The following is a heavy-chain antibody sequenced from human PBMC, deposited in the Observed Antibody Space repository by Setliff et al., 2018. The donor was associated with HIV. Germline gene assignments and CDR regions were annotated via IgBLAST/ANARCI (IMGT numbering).Heavy chain of an antibody. CDR2: INHSGST. CDR1: GGSVSSKSFY. J-gene: IGHJ4*02. Sequence: SLTCTVSGGSVSSKSFYWGWIRQPPGKGLEWIGEINHSGSTNYNPSLKSRVTISVDTSKNQFSLKLSSVTAADTAVYYCARGREGYYGSGSHFDYWGQGTLVTVSS. D-gene: IGHD3-10*01. CDR3: ARGREGYYGSGSHFDY. V-gene: IGHV4-39*07.